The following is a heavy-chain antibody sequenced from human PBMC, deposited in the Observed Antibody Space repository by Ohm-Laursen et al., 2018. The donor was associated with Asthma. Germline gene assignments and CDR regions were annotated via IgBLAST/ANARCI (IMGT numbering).Heavy chain of an antibody. CDR2: ISSSGSTI. Sequence: SLRLSCAASGFTFSDYYMSWIRQAPGKGLEWVSYISSSGSTIYYADSVKGRFTISRDNAKNSLYLQMNSLRAEDTAVYYCARSIAARLRHYYGMDVWGQGTTVTVSS. CDR3: ARSIAARLRHYYGMDV. J-gene: IGHJ6*02. CDR1: GFTFSDYY. D-gene: IGHD6-6*01. V-gene: IGHV3-11*01.